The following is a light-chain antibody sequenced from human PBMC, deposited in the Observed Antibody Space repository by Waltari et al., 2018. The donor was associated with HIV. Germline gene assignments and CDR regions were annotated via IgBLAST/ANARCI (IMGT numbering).Light chain of an antibody. V-gene: IGLV1-40*01. J-gene: IGLJ2*01. CDR3: QSYDSSLSGSV. CDR1: SSNIGARFD. Sequence: SVLTQPPSVSVAPGQRVTISCTGSSSNIGARFDVHWYQQLPGTAPKLLIYGNNNRPSGVPDRFSGSKSGTSASLAITGLQAEDEADYYCQSYDSSLSGSVFGGGTKLTVL. CDR2: GNN.